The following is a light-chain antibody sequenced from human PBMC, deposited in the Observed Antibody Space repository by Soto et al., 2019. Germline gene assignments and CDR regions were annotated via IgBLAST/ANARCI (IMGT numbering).Light chain of an antibody. CDR2: GAS. Sequence: EIVLTQSPGTLSLSPGERATLSCRASQSVISTNFAWYQQKPGQAPRLLIYGASSRATGIPDRFSGSGSGTDFTLTISRLEPDDFATYYCQQYNSSPWTFGQGTKVDIK. J-gene: IGKJ1*01. V-gene: IGKV3-20*01. CDR1: QSVISTN. CDR3: QQYNSSPWT.